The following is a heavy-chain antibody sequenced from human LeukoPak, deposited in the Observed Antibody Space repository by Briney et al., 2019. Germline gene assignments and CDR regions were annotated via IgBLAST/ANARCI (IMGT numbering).Heavy chain of an antibody. V-gene: IGHV4-38-2*01. CDR3: ARRFSFRYCSSTSCYTTPGGAFDI. CDR1: GYSISSGYY. J-gene: IGHJ3*02. D-gene: IGHD2-2*02. Sequence: SETLSLTCAVSGYSISSGYYWGWIRQPPGKGLEWIGSLYHSGSTYYNPSLKSRVTISVDTSKNQFSLKLSSVTAADTAVYYCARRFSFRYCSSTSCYTTPGGAFDIWGQGTMVTVSS. CDR2: LYHSGST.